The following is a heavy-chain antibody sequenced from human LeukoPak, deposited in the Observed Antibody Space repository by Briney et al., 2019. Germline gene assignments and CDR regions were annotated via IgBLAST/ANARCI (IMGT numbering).Heavy chain of an antibody. CDR2: INYSGST. J-gene: IGHJ4*02. CDR3: ARDGSSAVADY. V-gene: IGHV4-38-2*02. Sequence: PSETLSLTCTVSGYSISTSYYWGWIRQPPGKGLEWIGSINYSGSTYHNPSLKSRVTMSVDTSNNQFSLELSSVTAADTAVYYCARDGSSAVADYWGQGTLVTVSS. CDR1: GYSISTSYY. D-gene: IGHD6-19*01.